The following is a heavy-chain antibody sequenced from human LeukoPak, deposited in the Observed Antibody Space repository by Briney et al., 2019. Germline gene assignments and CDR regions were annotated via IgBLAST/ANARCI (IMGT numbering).Heavy chain of an antibody. CDR3: ARVLRYFDWPGYYFDY. Sequence: GGSLRLSCAASGFTFSSYWMSWVRQAPGKGLEWVANIKQDGSEKYYVDSVKGRFTISRDNAKNSLYLQMNSLRAEDTAVYYCARVLRYFDWPGYYFDYWGQGTLVTVSS. J-gene: IGHJ4*02. V-gene: IGHV3-7*01. CDR1: GFTFSSYW. CDR2: IKQDGSEK. D-gene: IGHD3-9*01.